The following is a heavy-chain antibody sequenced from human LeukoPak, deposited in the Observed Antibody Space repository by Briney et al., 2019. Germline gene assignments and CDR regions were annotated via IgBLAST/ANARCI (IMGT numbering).Heavy chain of an antibody. CDR3: ARDRITMVRGAKANWFDP. CDR1: GYTFTCYY. V-gene: IGHV1-2*02. CDR2: INPNSGGT. Sequence: ASVKVSCKASGYTFTCYYMHWVRQAPGQGLEWMGWINPNSGGTNYAQKFQGRVTMTRDTSISTAYMELSRLRSDDTAVYYCARDRITMVRGAKANWFDPWGQGTLVTVSS. J-gene: IGHJ5*02. D-gene: IGHD3-10*01.